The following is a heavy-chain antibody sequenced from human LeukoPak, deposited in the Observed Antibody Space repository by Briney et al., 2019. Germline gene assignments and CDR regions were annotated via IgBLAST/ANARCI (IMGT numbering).Heavy chain of an antibody. CDR1: GITFSNYG. J-gene: IGHJ4*02. CDR3: ATNYEFWSGYYTLRKFNC. Sequence: GGSLRLSCAASGITFSNYGMTWVRQAPGKGLEWVSGIGGSGGGTYYADSVRGRFTISRDNSKNTLYLQMNSLRPEDTAVYFCATNYEFWSGYYTLRKFNCWGQGTLVTVSS. V-gene: IGHV3-23*01. D-gene: IGHD3-3*01. CDR2: IGGSGGGT.